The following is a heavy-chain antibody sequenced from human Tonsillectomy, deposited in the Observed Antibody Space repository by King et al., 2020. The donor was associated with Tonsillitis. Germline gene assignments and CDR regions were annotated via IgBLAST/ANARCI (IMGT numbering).Heavy chain of an antibody. CDR1: GFSVRNNY. Sequence: VQLVESGGGLVQPGGSLRLSCAVSGFSVRNNYMVWVRQAPGKGLEWVSVMYSGGLTYYADSVKDRFTISRRNSENTLYLQIDSLRAEDTAVYFCASPNCGSSACDDNYYGWDVWGQGTTVTVSS. J-gene: IGHJ6*02. CDR3: ASPNCGSSACDDNYYGWDV. CDR2: MYSGGLT. D-gene: IGHD2-2*01. V-gene: IGHV3-53*01.